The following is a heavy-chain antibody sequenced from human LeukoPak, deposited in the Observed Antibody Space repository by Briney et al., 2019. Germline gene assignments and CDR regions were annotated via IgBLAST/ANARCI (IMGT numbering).Heavy chain of an antibody. V-gene: IGHV3-53*01. CDR1: GFTVSSNY. CDR2: IYSGGST. CDR3: ARGQYSSGWYERRH. D-gene: IGHD6-19*01. Sequence: GGSLRLSCAASGFTVSSNYMSWVRQAPGKGLEWVSVIYSGGSTYYADSVKGRFTISRDNAKNSLYLQMNSLRGEDTAVYYCARGQYSSGWYERRHWGQGTLVTVSS. J-gene: IGHJ4*02.